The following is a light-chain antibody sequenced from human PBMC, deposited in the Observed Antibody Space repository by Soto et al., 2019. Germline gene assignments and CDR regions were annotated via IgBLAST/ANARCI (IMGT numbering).Light chain of an antibody. CDR2: AAS. CDR3: LQDYNYPST. J-gene: IGKJ2*01. Sequence: AIQMTQSPSSLSASVGDRVTITCRASQGIRNDLGWYQQKPGKAPKLLIYAASSLQSWVPSRLSGSGSGKDFTLTISSLQPEDCATYYCLQDYNYPSTFGQGTKLEI. CDR1: QGIRND. V-gene: IGKV1-6*01.